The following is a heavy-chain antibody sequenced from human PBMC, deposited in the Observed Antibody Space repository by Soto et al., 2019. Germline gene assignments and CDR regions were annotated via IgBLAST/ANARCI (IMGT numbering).Heavy chain of an antibody. Sequence: ASVKVSCKASGYTFSDYGVSWVRQAPGQGLEWMGWISPKNGDTNYAQKFRGRVTMTADTVTSTVYLANLDPVDTATYFCAHSGQLGSRYDYWGQGTQVTVSS. CDR3: AHSGQLGSRYDY. CDR2: ISPKNGDT. CDR1: GYTFSDYG. J-gene: IGHJ4*02. V-gene: IGHV1-18*01. D-gene: IGHD1-1*01.